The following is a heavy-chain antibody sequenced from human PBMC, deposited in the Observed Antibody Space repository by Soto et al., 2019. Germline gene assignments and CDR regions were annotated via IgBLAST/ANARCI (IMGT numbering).Heavy chain of an antibody. CDR1: GGSFSGYQ. D-gene: IGHD3-10*01. Sequence: QVQLQQWGAGLLKPSETLSLTCAVYGGSFSGYQWSWIRQTPGKGLEWTGEINDSGNINYNPSLKSRVAILLDTPKKQISLKLSSVTAADSAVYYCARGVILWFGELSRRGGYHYYMDVWGKGPTVTVSS. J-gene: IGHJ6*03. CDR2: INDSGNI. V-gene: IGHV4-34*01. CDR3: ARGVILWFGELSRRGGYHYYMDV.